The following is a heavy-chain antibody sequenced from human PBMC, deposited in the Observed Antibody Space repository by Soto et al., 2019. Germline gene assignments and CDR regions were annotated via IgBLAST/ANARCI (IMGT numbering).Heavy chain of an antibody. D-gene: IGHD3-16*01. V-gene: IGHV3-30*19. CDR1: GFTFRSYV. CDR2: TSYDGSDK. J-gene: IGHJ1*01. CDR3: ARWGATGGLDV. Sequence: QVHVVESAGGVVQPGTSLRVSCVGSGFTFRSYVIHWVRQAPGKGLEWVALTSYDGSDKNDGDSVRGRFTISRDNSRNTVDLQMDSLSLEDTALYYGARWGATGGLDVWGQGTLVSVSS.